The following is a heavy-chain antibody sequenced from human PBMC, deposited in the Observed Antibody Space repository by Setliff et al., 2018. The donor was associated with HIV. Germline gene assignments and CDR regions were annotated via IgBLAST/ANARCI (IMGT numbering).Heavy chain of an antibody. CDR1: GGSFGVYR. CDR2: IDSSGTT. V-gene: IGHV4-4*07. CDR3: ARGRHSSGLGSYGP. J-gene: IGHJ5*02. Sequence: KPSEPLSLTCTISGGSFGVYRWSWIRQSAGRGLEWIGRIDSSGTTDYKPSLKGRVAISVDTSRNQFSLRVTSVTAADTAVYFCARGRHSSGLGSYGPWGPGILVTVSS. D-gene: IGHD3-10*01.